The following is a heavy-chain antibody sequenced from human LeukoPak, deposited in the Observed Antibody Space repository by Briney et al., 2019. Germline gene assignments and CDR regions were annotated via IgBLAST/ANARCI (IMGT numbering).Heavy chain of an antibody. Sequence: GGSLKISCKGSGYSFTSYWIAWVRQLPGKGLEWMGIIYTGDSDTRYSTSFQGQVTISADKSISTAYLQWSSLKASDTAMYYCARLYEGTGDYWGQGTLVTVSS. J-gene: IGHJ4*02. CDR2: IYTGDSDT. V-gene: IGHV5-51*01. CDR1: GYSFTSYW. CDR3: ARLYEGTGDY. D-gene: IGHD3-10*01.